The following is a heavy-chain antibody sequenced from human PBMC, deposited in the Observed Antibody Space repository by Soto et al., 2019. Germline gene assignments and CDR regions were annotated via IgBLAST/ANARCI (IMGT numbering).Heavy chain of an antibody. CDR3: ATQWSNEYYYYGMGV. Sequence: QVQLVQSGAEVKKPGSSVKVSCKASGGTFSSYAINWVRQAPGQGLEWMGGIIRIFGTPDYAPRFQGRVTIAADESTSTAYMELSSLRSEDTAVSYCATQWSNEYYYYGMGVWGQGTTVTVSS. J-gene: IGHJ6*02. CDR2: IIRIFGTP. CDR1: GGTFSSYA. D-gene: IGHD2-8*01. V-gene: IGHV1-69*12.